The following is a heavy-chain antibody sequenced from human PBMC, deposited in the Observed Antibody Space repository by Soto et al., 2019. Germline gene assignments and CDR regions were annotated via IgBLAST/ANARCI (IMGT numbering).Heavy chain of an antibody. V-gene: IGHV3-30*18. D-gene: IGHD3-16*01. J-gene: IGHJ6*02. CDR1: GFTFSDYG. CDR2: ISHDGSKK. Sequence: QVQLVESGGGVVQPGRSLRLSCEASGFTFSDYGIHWVRQAPGKGLEWVAVISHDGSKKYYEESVKGRFTISRDNSKNTVYVQMSSLGPEDSGVYYCAKIDYTYGIDVWGRGATVIVSS. CDR3: AKIDYTYGIDV.